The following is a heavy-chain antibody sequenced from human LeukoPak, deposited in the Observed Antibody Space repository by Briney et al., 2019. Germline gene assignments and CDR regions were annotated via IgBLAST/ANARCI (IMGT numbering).Heavy chain of an antibody. V-gene: IGHV2-70*01. D-gene: IGHD6-13*01. J-gene: IGHJ4*02. CDR1: GFSLSTSGMC. CDR3: ARVPYSSSWYSFDY. Sequence: SGHALVKPTQTLTLTCTFSGFSLSTSGMCVSWIRQPPGKALEWLALIDWDDDKYYSTSLKTRLTISKDTSKNQVVLTMTNMDPVDTATYYCARVPYSSSWYSFDYWGQGTLVTVSS. CDR2: IDWDDDK.